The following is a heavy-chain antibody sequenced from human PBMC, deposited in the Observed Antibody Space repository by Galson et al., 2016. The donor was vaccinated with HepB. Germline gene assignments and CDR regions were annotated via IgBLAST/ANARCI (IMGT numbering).Heavy chain of an antibody. CDR3: ARAHTIMLNYFDY. D-gene: IGHD3-16*01. J-gene: IGHJ4*02. V-gene: IGHV3-30*04. CDR2: ISYDGSYE. CDR1: GFTFSSYA. Sequence: SLRLSCAASGFTFSSYAMHWVRQAPGKGLEWVAVISYDGSYESYAGAVKGRFTISRDNSKNTLFLQMNSLRAEDTAVYYCARAHTIMLNYFDYWGQGTLVTVSS.